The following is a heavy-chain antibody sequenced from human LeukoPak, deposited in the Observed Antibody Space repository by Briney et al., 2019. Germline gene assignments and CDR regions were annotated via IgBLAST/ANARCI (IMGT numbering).Heavy chain of an antibody. CDR1: GFTVSSNY. CDR3: ARVEMTTIYPYFDY. CDR2: IYSGGST. V-gene: IGHV3-53*04. Sequence: GGSLRLSCAASGFTVSSNYMSWVRQAPGKGLEWVSVIYSGGSTYYADSVKGRFTISRHNSKNTLYLQMNSLRAEDTAVYYCARVEMTTIYPYFDYWGQGTLVTVSS. D-gene: IGHD5-24*01. J-gene: IGHJ4*02.